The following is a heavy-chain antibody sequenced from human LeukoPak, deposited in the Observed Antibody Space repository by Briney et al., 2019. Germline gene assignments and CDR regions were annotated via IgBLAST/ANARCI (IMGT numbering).Heavy chain of an antibody. D-gene: IGHD3-3*01. V-gene: IGHV1-8*03. J-gene: IGHJ4*02. CDR3: ARSAQNDFWSGYENY. CDR1: GYTFTGYD. CDR2: MNPNSGNT. Sequence: ASVKVSCKASGYTFTGYDINWVRQATGQGLEWMGWMNPNSGNTGYAQKFQGRVTITRNTSISTAYMELSSLRSEDTAVYYCARSAQNDFWSGYENYWGQGTLVTVSS.